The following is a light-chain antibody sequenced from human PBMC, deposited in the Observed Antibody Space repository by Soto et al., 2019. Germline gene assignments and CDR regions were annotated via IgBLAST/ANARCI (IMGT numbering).Light chain of an antibody. V-gene: IGKV3-15*01. CDR3: QQYNNWPGT. CDR2: TAS. Sequence: EIVLTQSPGTLSVSPGYRVTLSCRASQSISINLAWYQHKPGQAPRLLMQTASSRASGVPARISGSGSGTEFTLTIGSLQSEDCALYYCQQYNNWPGTFGQGTKVDI. CDR1: QSISIN. J-gene: IGKJ1*01.